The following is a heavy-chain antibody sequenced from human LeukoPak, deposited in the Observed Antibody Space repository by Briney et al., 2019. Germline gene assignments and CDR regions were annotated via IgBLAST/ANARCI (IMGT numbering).Heavy chain of an antibody. CDR2: IDPSDSYT. J-gene: IGHJ4*02. D-gene: IGHD4-17*01. CDR1: GYSFTSYW. V-gene: IGHV5-10-1*01. Sequence: GESLLISCKGSGYSFTSYWISWVRQLPGKGLEWMGRIDPSDSYTNYSPSFQGHVTISADKSISTAYLQWSSLKASDTAMYYCARHGGDYGDYVGDFDYWGQGTLVTVSS. CDR3: ARHGGDYGDYVGDFDY.